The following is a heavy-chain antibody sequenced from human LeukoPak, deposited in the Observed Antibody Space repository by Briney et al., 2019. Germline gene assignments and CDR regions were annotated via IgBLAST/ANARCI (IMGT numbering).Heavy chain of an antibody. V-gene: IGHV4-34*01. D-gene: IGHD3-10*01. J-gene: IGHJ5*02. CDR1: GGSFSGYY. CDR2: INHSGST. Sequence: SETLSLTCAVYGGSFSGYYWSWIRQPPGKGLEWIGEINHSGSTNYNPSLKSRVTISVDTSKNQFSLKLSSVTAADTAVYYCARMGVRVRGVIRPAFGWFDPWGQGTLVTVSS. CDR3: ARMGVRVRGVIRPAFGWFDP.